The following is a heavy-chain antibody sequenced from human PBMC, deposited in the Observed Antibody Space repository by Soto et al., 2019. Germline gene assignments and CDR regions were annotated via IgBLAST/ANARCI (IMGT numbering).Heavy chain of an antibody. V-gene: IGHV1-69*12. Sequence: QVQLVQSGAEVKKPGSSVKVSCKASGGTFNSYAIDWVRQAPGQGLERMGGIIPIFGTTNYAQKLQGRVKLTADESTRTAYMELSTLRSEDTAVYYCARGTVTGSEYNYYYYGMDVWGQGTTVTVSS. CDR1: GGTFNSYA. D-gene: IGHD1-1*01. CDR3: ARGTVTGSEYNYYYYGMDV. J-gene: IGHJ6*02. CDR2: IIPIFGTT.